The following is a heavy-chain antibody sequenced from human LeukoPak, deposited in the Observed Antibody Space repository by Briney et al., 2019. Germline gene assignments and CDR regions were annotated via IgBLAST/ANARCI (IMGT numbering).Heavy chain of an antibody. CDR2: IYYSGST. CDR1: GGSISSYY. Sequence: SSETLSLTCTVSGGSISSYYWSWIRQPPGKGLEWIGYIYYSGSTNYNPSLKSRVTISVDTSKNQFSLKLSSVTAADTAVYYCARETAAYYDFWSGYYLSYYYYYMDVWGKGTTVTVSS. CDR3: ARETAAYYDFWSGYYLSYYYYYMDV. V-gene: IGHV4-59*01. J-gene: IGHJ6*03. D-gene: IGHD3-3*01.